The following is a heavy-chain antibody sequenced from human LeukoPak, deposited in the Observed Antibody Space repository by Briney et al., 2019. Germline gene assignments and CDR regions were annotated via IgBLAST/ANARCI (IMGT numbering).Heavy chain of an antibody. CDR3: VATEAGARSPTSDY. V-gene: IGHV3-7*01. CDR1: GFIFSSYA. D-gene: IGHD1-26*01. CDR2: IKRDGSEK. J-gene: IGHJ4*02. Sequence: GGSLRLSCAASGFIFSSYAMSWVRQAPGKGLEWVANIKRDGSEKYYVDSVKGRFTISRDNAKNSLYVQMNSLRVEDTAVYYCVATEAGARSPTSDYWGQGTLVTVSS.